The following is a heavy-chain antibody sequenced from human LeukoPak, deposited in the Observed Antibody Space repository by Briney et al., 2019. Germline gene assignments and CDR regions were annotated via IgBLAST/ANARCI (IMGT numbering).Heavy chain of an antibody. D-gene: IGHD1-26*01. CDR2: ISGSGGST. CDR3: AAPQAGATTRFDY. Sequence: GGSLRLSCAASGFTFSSYAMSWVRQAPGEGLEWVSAISGSGGSTYYADSVKGRFTISRDNSKNTLYLQMNSLRADDTAVYYCAAPQAGATTRFDYWGQGTLVTVSS. CDR1: GFTFSSYA. J-gene: IGHJ4*02. V-gene: IGHV3-23*01.